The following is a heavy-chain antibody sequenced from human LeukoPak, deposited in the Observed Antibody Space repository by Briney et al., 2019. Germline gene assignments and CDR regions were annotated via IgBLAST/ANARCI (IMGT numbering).Heavy chain of an antibody. CDR2: IYYRGST. Sequence: SSETLSLTCTVCGGFISSYYWSWIRRPPGKGLVWSGYIYYRGSTNYNPSLKSRVTISVDTSKNQFSLKLSSVTAADTAVYYCARRQGHYYGSGSYYNAGYYYYMDVWGKGTTVTISS. V-gene: IGHV4-59*12. CDR3: ARRQGHYYGSGSYYNAGYYYYMDV. D-gene: IGHD3-10*01. CDR1: GGFISSYY. J-gene: IGHJ6*03.